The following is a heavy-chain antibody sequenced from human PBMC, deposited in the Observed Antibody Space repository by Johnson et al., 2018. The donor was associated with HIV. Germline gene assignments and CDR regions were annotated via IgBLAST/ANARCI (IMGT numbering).Heavy chain of an antibody. CDR1: GFTFSDYY. J-gene: IGHJ3*02. CDR3: ARDWGLYSSGWYVDAFDI. V-gene: IGHV3-30-3*01. D-gene: IGHD6-19*01. Sequence: QVQLVESGGGVVQPGRSLRLSCAASGFTFSDYYMTWIRQAPGKGLEWVAVISYDGSNKYYADSVKGRFTISRDNSKNTLYLQMNSLRAEDTAVYYCARDWGLYSSGWYVDAFDIWGQGTMVTVSS. CDR2: ISYDGSNK.